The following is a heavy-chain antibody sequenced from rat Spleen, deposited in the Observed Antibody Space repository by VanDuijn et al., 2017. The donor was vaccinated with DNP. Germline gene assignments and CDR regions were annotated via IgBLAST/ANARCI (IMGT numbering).Heavy chain of an antibody. D-gene: IGHD1-11*01. CDR2: ISYEGSST. CDR1: GFTFSDYY. V-gene: IGHV5-22*01. Sequence: EVQLVESGGGLVQPGRSLKLSCAASGFTFSDYYMAWVRQAPKKGLEWVASISYEGSSTYYGDSVKGRFTISRDNAKSTLYLQMNSLRSEDTATYYIXRXXXRRXXXFFXXWGQGVXXTVSS. CDR3: XRXXXRRXXXFFXX. J-gene: IGHJ2*01.